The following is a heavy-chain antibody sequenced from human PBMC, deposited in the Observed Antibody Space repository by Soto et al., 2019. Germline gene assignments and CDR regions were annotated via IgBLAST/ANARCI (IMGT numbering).Heavy chain of an antibody. CDR1: GGSISSGGYS. D-gene: IGHD3-3*01. V-gene: IGHV4-30-2*01. CDR2: IYHSGST. CDR3: TRTTMVGVFYDFDD. J-gene: IGHJ4*02. Sequence: PSETLSLTCAVSGGSISSGGYSWSWIRQPPGQGLEWIGYIYHSGSTYYNPSLKSRVTISVDRSKNQFSLKLSSVTAAATAVYYCTRTTMVGVFYDFDDWGQGTLVTVSS.